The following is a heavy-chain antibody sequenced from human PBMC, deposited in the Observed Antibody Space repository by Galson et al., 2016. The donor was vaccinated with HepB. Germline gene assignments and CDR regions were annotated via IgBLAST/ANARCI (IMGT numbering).Heavy chain of an antibody. V-gene: IGHV1-18*01. D-gene: IGHD7-27*01. Sequence: SVKVSCKASGYTLINYGISWVRQAPGQGLEWMGWISTYNGNTKYAQELQDRLTMTTDTPTSTAYMELRSLRYDDTAVYYCVRGGLGVWGQGTTVTVSS. CDR1: GYTLINYG. CDR2: ISTYNGNT. J-gene: IGHJ6*02. CDR3: VRGGLGV.